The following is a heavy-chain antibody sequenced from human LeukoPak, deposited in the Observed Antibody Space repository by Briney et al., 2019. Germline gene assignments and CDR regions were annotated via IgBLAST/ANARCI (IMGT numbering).Heavy chain of an antibody. CDR2: IYYSGST. CDR1: GGSISSGDYY. CDR3: ARDNYIAVAGIGPYYYYGMDV. Sequence: SETLSLTCTVSGGSISSGDYYWSWIRQPPGKGLEWIGYIYYSGSTYYNPSLKSRVTISVGTSKNQFSLKLSSVTAADTAVYYCARDNYIAVAGIGPYYYYGMDVWGKGTTVTASS. J-gene: IGHJ6*04. V-gene: IGHV4-30-4*01. D-gene: IGHD6-19*01.